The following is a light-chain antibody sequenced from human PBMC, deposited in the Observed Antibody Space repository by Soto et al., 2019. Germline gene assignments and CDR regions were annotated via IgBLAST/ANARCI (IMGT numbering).Light chain of an antibody. CDR3: QSYDSSLSGSV. J-gene: IGLJ2*01. V-gene: IGLV1-40*01. CDR1: SSNIGAGYD. Sequence: QSVLTQPPSVSGAPGQRVTISCTGSSSNIGAGYDVHWYQQLPGTAPKLLIYGNSNRPSGVPDRFSGSKSGTSASLAIPGLQADDEADYYCQSYDSSLSGSVFGGGTKLTVL. CDR2: GNS.